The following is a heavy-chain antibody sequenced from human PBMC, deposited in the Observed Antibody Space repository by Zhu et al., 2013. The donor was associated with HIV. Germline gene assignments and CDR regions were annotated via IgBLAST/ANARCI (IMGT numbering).Heavy chain of an antibody. CDR1: GGTFSSYA. V-gene: IGHV1-69*06. CDR3: ARGYCTNGVCHYLYNWFDP. CDR2: IIPIFGTA. J-gene: IGHJ5*02. D-gene: IGHD2-8*01. Sequence: QVQLVQSGAEVKKPGSSVKVSCKASGGTFSSYAISWVRQAPGQGLEWMGGIIPIFGTANYAQKFQGRVTITADKSTSTAYMELSSLRSEDTAVYYCARGYCTNGVCHYLYNWFDPWGEEPVVTVSS.